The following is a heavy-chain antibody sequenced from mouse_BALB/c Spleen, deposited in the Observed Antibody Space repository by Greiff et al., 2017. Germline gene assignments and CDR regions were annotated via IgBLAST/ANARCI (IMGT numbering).Heavy chain of an antibody. CDR1: GFTFSDYY. Sequence: EVKLMESGGGLVKPGGSLKLSCAASGFTFSDYYMYWVRQTPEKRLEWVATISDGGSYTYYPDSVKGRFTISRDNAKNNLYLQMSSLKSEDTAMYYCARDLGDLDYWGQGTSVTVSS. CDR3: ARDLGDLDY. D-gene: IGHD4-1*01. J-gene: IGHJ4*01. CDR2: ISDGGSYT. V-gene: IGHV5-4*02.